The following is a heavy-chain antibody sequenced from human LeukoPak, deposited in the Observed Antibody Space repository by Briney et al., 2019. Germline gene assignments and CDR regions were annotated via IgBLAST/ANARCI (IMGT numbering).Heavy chain of an antibody. V-gene: IGHV5-51*01. Sequence: GESLKISCQGAGYSFTTSWIAWVRQRPGKGLEWMGIIYPAGSDTRYSPSFKGLVTLSADKAINTAYLQWSSLKASDTAMYHCARQRSSGWYIDFWGQGTLVTVSS. J-gene: IGHJ4*02. CDR1: GYSFTTSW. CDR2: IYPAGSDT. CDR3: ARQRSSGWYIDF. D-gene: IGHD6-19*01.